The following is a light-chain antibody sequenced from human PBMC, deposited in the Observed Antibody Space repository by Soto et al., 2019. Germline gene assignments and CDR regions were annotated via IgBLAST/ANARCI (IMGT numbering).Light chain of an antibody. CDR1: QSIRSW. Sequence: DIQMTQSPSSLSASVGDRVTITCRASQSIRSWLAWYQQKPGKAPKVLIYKASHLESGVPSRFSGSGSVTEFTLTVSSLQTDDVDTYYCQHYNDYRWTFGQGTKVDI. V-gene: IGKV1-5*03. J-gene: IGKJ1*01. CDR2: KAS. CDR3: QHYNDYRWT.